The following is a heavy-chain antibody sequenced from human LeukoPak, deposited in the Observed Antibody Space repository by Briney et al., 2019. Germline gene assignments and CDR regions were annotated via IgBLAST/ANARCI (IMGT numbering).Heavy chain of an antibody. D-gene: IGHD3-10*01. Sequence: QPGGSLRLSCAASGFTFSSYEMNWVRQAPGKGLEWVSYISSSGSTIYYADSVKGRFTISRDDAKNSLYLQMNSLRAEGTAVYYCARDPTVGRWFGESHNYYYYGMDVWGQGTTVTVSS. J-gene: IGHJ6*02. CDR3: ARDPTVGRWFGESHNYYYYGMDV. CDR1: GFTFSSYE. CDR2: ISSSGSTI. V-gene: IGHV3-48*03.